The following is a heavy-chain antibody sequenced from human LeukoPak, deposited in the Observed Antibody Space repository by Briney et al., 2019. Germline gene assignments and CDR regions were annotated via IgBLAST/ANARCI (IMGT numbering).Heavy chain of an antibody. D-gene: IGHD2-2*01. V-gene: IGHV3-33*01. CDR2: IWYDGSNK. CDR3: SGTAHDAFDI. J-gene: IGHJ3*02. Sequence: GGSLRLSCAASGFTFSSYGMHWVRQAPGKGLEWVAVIWYDGSNKYYADSVKGRFTTSRDNSKNTLYLQMNSLRAEDTAVYYCSGTAHDAFDIWGQGTMVTVSS. CDR1: GFTFSSYG.